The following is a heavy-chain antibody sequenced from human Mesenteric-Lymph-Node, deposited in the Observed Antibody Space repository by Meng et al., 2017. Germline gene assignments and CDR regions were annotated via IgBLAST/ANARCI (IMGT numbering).Heavy chain of an antibody. Sequence: ASVKVSCKASGYTFTTYDINWVRQATGQGLEWMGWMNPNSGNTGYAQKLQGRVTMTRDTSTSTVYMELSSLRSEDTAVYYCAREADVDPAMGTNAFDIWGQGTMVTVSS. CDR1: GYTFTTYD. D-gene: IGHD5-18*01. CDR2: MNPNSGNT. V-gene: IGHV1-8*02. CDR3: AREADVDPAMGTNAFDI. J-gene: IGHJ3*02.